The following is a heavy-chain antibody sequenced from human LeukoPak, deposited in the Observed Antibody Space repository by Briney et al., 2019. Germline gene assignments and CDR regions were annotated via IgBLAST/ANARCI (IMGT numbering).Heavy chain of an antibody. Sequence: SETLSLTCTVSGGSISSYYWIWIRQPPGKGLEWIGYIYYSGSTNYNPSLKSRVTISVDTSKNQFSLKLSSVTAADTAVYYCAKTTVGYSSGRFPGWPADYWGQGTLVTVSS. CDR2: IYYSGST. V-gene: IGHV4-59*08. J-gene: IGHJ4*02. CDR3: AKTTVGYSSGRFPGWPADY. CDR1: GGSISSYY. D-gene: IGHD2-15*01.